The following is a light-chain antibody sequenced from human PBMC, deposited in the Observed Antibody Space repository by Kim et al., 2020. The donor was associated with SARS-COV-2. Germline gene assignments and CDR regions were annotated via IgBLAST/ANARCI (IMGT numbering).Light chain of an antibody. CDR3: QTWGTGILV. V-gene: IGLV4-69*01. CDR1: SGHNSYA. CDR2: LNSDGSH. J-gene: IGLJ3*02. Sequence: PVLTQSPSASASLGASVKLTCTLSSGHNSYAIAWHQQQPEKGPRYLMKLNSDGSHTKGDGIPDRFSGSSSGAERYLTISSLQSEDEADYYCQTWGTGILVFGGGTKLTVL.